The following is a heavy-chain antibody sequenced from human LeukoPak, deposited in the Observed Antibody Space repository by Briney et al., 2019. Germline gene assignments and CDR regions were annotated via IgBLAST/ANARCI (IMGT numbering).Heavy chain of an antibody. Sequence: GALLPFSSALCFHFINYWQSWVRRAPGEGGVGVIDLNQGGGEIDYKDSLKGRVTISRDSAKNSLYLQINRLRAEHTAVYYCATDQCSMIVERTTNWYFDLWGRGTLVTVSS. D-gene: IGHD3-22*01. V-gene: IGHV3-7*01. CDR1: CFHFINYW. CDR2: LNQGGGEI. J-gene: IGHJ2*01. CDR3: ATDQCSMIVERTTNWYFDL.